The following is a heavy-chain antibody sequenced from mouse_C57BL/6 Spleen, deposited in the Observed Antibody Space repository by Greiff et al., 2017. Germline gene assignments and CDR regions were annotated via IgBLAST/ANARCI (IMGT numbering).Heavy chain of an antibody. J-gene: IGHJ1*03. CDR2: ISSGSSTI. V-gene: IGHV5-17*01. CDR3: ARPLTTVVAHWYFDV. Sequence: EVKLMESGGGLVKPGGSLKLSCAASGFTFSDYGMHWVRQAPEKGLEWVAYISSGSSTIYYADTGKGRLTISRDNAKNTLFLQMTSLRSEDTAMYYCARPLTTVVAHWYFDVWGTGTTVNVSS. CDR1: GFTFSDYG. D-gene: IGHD1-1*01.